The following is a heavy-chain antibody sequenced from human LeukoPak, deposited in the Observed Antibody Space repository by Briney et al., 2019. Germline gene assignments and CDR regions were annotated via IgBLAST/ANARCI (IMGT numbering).Heavy chain of an antibody. CDR1: GFTFSSYS. CDR2: ISSSGSTI. Sequence: GGSLRLSCAASGFTFSSYSMNWVRQAPGKGLEWVSYISSSGSTIYYADSVKGRFTISRDNAKNSLYLQMNSLRAEDTAVYYCARGPPVWGFGELLTFDYWGQGTLVTVSS. D-gene: IGHD3-10*01. V-gene: IGHV3-48*04. J-gene: IGHJ4*02. CDR3: ARGPPVWGFGELLTFDY.